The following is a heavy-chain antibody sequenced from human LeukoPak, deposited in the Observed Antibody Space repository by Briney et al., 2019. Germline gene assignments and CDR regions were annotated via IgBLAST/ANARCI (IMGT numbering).Heavy chain of an antibody. J-gene: IGHJ3*02. Sequence: PSETLSLTCTVSGGSISSHYWSWIRQPPGKGLEWIGYIYYSGSTNYNPSLKSRVTISVDTSKNQFSLKLRSVTAADTAVYYRARYVVAATPDAFDIWGQGTMVTVSS. D-gene: IGHD2-15*01. CDR2: IYYSGST. CDR1: GGSISSHY. CDR3: ARYVVAATPDAFDI. V-gene: IGHV4-59*11.